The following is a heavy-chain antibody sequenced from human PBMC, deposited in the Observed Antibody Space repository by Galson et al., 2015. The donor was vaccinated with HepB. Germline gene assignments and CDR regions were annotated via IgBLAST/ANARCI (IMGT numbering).Heavy chain of an antibody. V-gene: IGHV3-33*01. CDR1: GFTFSSYG. J-gene: IGHJ4*02. Sequence: SLRLSCAASGFTFSSYGMHWVRQAPGKGLEWVAVIWYDGSNKYYADSVKGRFTISRDNSKNTLYLRLNSLRAEDTAVYYCARDDCSGGSCYLNFDYWGQGTLVTVYS. CDR2: IWYDGSNK. CDR3: ARDDCSGGSCYLNFDY. D-gene: IGHD2-15*01.